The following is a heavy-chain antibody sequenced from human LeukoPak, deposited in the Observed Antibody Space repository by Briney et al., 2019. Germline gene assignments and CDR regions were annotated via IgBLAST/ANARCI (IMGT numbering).Heavy chain of an antibody. V-gene: IGHV3-20*04. CDR2: INRNGIST. CDR1: GFSLGTYG. Sequence: GGSLRLSCAASGFSLGTYGMTWVRQVPGKGLEWVSGINRNGISTLYADSVKGRFTISRDNAKNSLYLQMNSLRAEDTALYYCARGPSGYYYFEDWGQGALVTLSS. D-gene: IGHD5-12*01. J-gene: IGHJ4*02. CDR3: ARGPSGYYYFED.